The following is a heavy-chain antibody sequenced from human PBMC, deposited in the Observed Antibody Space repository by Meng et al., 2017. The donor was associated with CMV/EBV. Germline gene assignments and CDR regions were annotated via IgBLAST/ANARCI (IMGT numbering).Heavy chain of an antibody. Sequence: ASVKVSCKASGYTFTGYYMHWVRQAPGQGLEWMGWINPNSGGTNYAQKFRGRVTMTRDTSISTAYMELSRLRSDDTAVYYCARESHGTTGTTPVDWFDPWGQGTLVTVSS. J-gene: IGHJ5*02. D-gene: IGHD1-1*01. CDR1: GYTFTGYY. CDR3: ARESHGTTGTTPVDWFDP. CDR2: INPNSGGT. V-gene: IGHV1-2*02.